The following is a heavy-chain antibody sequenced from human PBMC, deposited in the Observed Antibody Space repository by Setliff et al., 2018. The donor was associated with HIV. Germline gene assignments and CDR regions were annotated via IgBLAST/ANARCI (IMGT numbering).Heavy chain of an antibody. CDR1: GYTFTAYG. D-gene: IGHD2-21*01. Sequence: ASVKVSCKPSGYTFTAYGLSWVRQAPGQGLEWMGWMNPNSGNTAYAQKFHGRVTLTADMSTNTAYMELGSLTSEDTAVYYCARDHQTMLWLDYWGQGTLVTVSS. CDR2: MNPNSGNT. J-gene: IGHJ4*02. CDR3: ARDHQTMLWLDY. V-gene: IGHV1-8*03.